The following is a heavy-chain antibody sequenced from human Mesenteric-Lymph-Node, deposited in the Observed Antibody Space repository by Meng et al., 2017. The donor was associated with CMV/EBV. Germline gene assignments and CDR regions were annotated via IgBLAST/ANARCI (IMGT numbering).Heavy chain of an antibody. V-gene: IGHV3-9*01. J-gene: IGHJ4*02. CDR3: ARGGGNYDSSGPSDY. Sequence: SLKISCAASGFTFDDYAMHWVRQAPGKGLQWISGISWNGGDIGYADSVKGRFTISRDNAKNSLYLQMNSLRAEDTAVYYCARGGGNYDSSGPSDYWGQGTLVTVSS. CDR2: ISWNGGDI. CDR1: GFTFDDYA. D-gene: IGHD3-22*01.